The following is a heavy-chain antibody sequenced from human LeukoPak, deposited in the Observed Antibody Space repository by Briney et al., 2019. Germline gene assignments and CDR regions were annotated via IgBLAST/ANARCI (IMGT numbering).Heavy chain of an antibody. J-gene: IGHJ4*02. CDR1: GFTFSSYT. Sequence: GGSLRLSCAASGFTFSSYTMNWVRQAPGKGLEWVSSISRSSSYIYYAHSVRGRFTISRDNSKSTLYLQMNSLRAEDTAVYFCATDANGPVPVVWGQGTLVTVSS. CDR3: ATDANGPVPVV. CDR2: ISRSSSYI. V-gene: IGHV3-21*04.